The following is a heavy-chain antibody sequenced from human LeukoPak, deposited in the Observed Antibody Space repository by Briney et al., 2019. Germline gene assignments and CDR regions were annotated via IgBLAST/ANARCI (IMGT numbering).Heavy chain of an antibody. V-gene: IGHV3-23*01. CDR3: ARVSYQLLSGYYYYYMDV. D-gene: IGHD2-2*01. J-gene: IGHJ6*03. CDR2: ISVSGNT. Sequence: QTGGSLRLSCAASGFTLSSYAVSWVRQGPGKGLEWVSAISVSGNTYHADSVKGRFTISRDSSKSTLYLQMNSLRAEDTAVYYCARVSYQLLSGYYYYYMDVWGKGTTVTISS. CDR1: GFTLSSYA.